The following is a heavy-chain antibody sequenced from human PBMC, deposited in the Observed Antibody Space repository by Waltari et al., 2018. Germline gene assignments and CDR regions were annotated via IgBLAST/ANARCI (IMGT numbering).Heavy chain of an antibody. J-gene: IGHJ6*02. CDR3: ARDPWDSSGYPYYYGMDV. D-gene: IGHD3-22*01. V-gene: IGHV4-39*07. CDR2: IYYSGST. Sequence: QLQLQESGPGLVKPSETLSLTCTVSGGSSSRSSYSWGWIRQPPGTGLEWIGSIYYSGSTYYNPALKSRVTISVDPSKNQFSLKLSSVTAADTAVYYGARDPWDSSGYPYYYGMDVWGQGTTVTVSS. CDR1: GGSSSRSSYS.